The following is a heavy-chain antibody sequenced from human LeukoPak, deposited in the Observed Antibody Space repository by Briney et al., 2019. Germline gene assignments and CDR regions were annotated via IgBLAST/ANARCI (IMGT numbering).Heavy chain of an antibody. D-gene: IGHD1-7*01. V-gene: IGHV3-23*01. J-gene: IGHJ4*02. Sequence: GGSLRLSCAASGFTFSSYAMSWVRQAPGKGLEWVSAISGSGGSTYYADSVKGRFTISRDNSKNTLYLQMNSLRAEDTAVYYCAKDNAGRTITGTNTNWGQGTLVTVSS. CDR2: ISGSGGST. CDR3: AKDNAGRTITGTNTN. CDR1: GFTFSSYA.